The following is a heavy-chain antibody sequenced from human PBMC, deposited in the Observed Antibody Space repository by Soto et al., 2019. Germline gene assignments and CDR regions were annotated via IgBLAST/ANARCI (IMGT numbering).Heavy chain of an antibody. CDR3: ARHGKDSGYDSGDAFDI. Sequence: SETLSLTCTVSGGSISSYYWSWIRQPPGKGLEWIGYIYYGGSTNYNPSLKSRVTISVDTSKNQFSLKLSSVTAADTAVYYCARHGKDSGYDSGDAFDIWGQGTMVTVSS. CDR1: GGSISSYY. J-gene: IGHJ3*02. D-gene: IGHD5-12*01. V-gene: IGHV4-59*08. CDR2: IYYGGST.